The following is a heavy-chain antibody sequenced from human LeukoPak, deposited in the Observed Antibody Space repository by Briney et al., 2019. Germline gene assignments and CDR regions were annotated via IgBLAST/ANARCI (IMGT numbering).Heavy chain of an antibody. CDR2: IYPRDSHT. CDR3: ARRTYCGPHCYSPLDY. D-gene: IGHD2-21*01. CDR1: GYTFSTYW. J-gene: IGHJ4*02. V-gene: IGHV5-51*01. Sequence: PGESLKISCQGSGYTFSTYWIGWVRQVPGKGLEWMGIIYPRDSHTTYSPSMQGQVTMSVDKSINTAYLQWSSLKASDTAVYYCARRTYCGPHCYSPLDYWGQGTLVTVSS.